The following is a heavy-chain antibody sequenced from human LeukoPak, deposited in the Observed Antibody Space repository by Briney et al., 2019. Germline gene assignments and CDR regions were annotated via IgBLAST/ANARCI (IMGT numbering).Heavy chain of an antibody. D-gene: IGHD1-1*01. CDR3: ARPEHWNDAFDY. J-gene: IGHJ4*02. Sequence: ASVKVSCKASGYTFTGYYMHWVRQAPGQGLEWMGWINPNSGGTNYAQKFQGRVTMTRDTSISTAYMELSRLRSDDTAVYYCARPEHWNDAFDYWGQGTLVTVSS. CDR2: INPNSGGT. V-gene: IGHV1-2*02. CDR1: GYTFTGYY.